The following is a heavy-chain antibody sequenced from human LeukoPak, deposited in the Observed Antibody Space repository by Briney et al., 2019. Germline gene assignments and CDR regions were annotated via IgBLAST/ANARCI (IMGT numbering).Heavy chain of an antibody. J-gene: IGHJ6*02. CDR1: GGSISSYY. D-gene: IGHD3-22*01. Sequence: PSETLSLTCTVSGGSISSYYWRWVRQPPGKGLEWIGYIYYSGSTNYNPSLKSRVTISVDTSNTQFSLKLSSVTAADTAVYYCARDRWGRDYYDPYYYYGMDVWGQGTTVTVSS. V-gene: IGHV4-59*01. CDR3: ARDRWGRDYYDPYYYYGMDV. CDR2: IYYSGST.